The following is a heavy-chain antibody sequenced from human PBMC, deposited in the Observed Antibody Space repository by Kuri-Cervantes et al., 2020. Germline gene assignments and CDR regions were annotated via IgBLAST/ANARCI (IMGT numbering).Heavy chain of an antibody. CDR3: AKSNPGSSWYPADY. Sequence: GESLKISCAASGFTFSSYGMHWVRQAPGKGLEWVAVISYDGSNKYYADSVKGRFTISRDNSKNTLYLQMNSLRAEDTAMYYCAKSNPGSSWYPADYWGQGTLVTVSS. D-gene: IGHD6-13*01. CDR1: GFTFSSYG. CDR2: ISYDGSNK. J-gene: IGHJ4*02. V-gene: IGHV3-30*18.